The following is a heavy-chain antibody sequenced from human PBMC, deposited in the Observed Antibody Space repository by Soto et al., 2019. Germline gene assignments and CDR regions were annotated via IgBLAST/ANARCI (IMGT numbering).Heavy chain of an antibody. CDR3: AKGPLAGYRTSCFDY. J-gene: IGHJ4*02. D-gene: IGHD6-13*01. V-gene: IGHV3-23*01. Sequence: EVQLSESGGGLVQPGGSLRLSCAASGFTFSSYAMNWVRQAPGKGPEWVSTISDSGGSTFNADSVKGRFIISRDNSKNTLYLQMTSLRAEDTALYYCAKGPLAGYRTSCFDYWCQGTLAIVSS. CDR1: GFTFSSYA. CDR2: ISDSGGST.